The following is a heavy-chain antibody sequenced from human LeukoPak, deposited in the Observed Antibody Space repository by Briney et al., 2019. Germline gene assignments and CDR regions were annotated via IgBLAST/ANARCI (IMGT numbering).Heavy chain of an antibody. D-gene: IGHD2-2*01. CDR2: IYYNGGT. V-gene: IGHV4-59*01. J-gene: IGHJ5*02. CDR3: ARDRYQNWFDP. CDR1: GGSISSYY. Sequence: SETLSLTCTVSGGSISSYYWSWIRQPPGKGLEWIGYIYYNGGTTYNPSLKSRVTISIDTSKNQFSLNLSSVTAADTAVYYCARDRYQNWFDPWGQRTLVTVSS.